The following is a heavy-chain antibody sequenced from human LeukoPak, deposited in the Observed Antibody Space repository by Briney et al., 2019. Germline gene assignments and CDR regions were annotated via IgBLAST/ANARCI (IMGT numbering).Heavy chain of an antibody. D-gene: IGHD2-15*01. CDR3: ARDLGYCTGGTCYPNWFDP. V-gene: IGHV1-3*01. CDR1: GYTFTSYA. Sequence: GALVKVSCKASGYTFTSYAMHWVRQAPGQRLEWMGWINAGNDNTKYSQKFQGRVTITRDTSASTAYMELSSLRSEDTAVYYCARDLGYCTGGTCYPNWFDPWGQGTLVTVSS. J-gene: IGHJ5*02. CDR2: INAGNDNT.